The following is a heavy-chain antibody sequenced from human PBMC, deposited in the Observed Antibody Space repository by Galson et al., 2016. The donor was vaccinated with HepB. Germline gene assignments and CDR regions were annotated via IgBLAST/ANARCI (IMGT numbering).Heavy chain of an antibody. J-gene: IGHJ4*02. CDR3: AGGYYGSGSYYAY. D-gene: IGHD3-10*01. CDR2: IKEDGTEK. Sequence: SLRLSCAASGFTFTNYWMTWVRQAPGKGLEWVANIKEDGTEKCYADSVKGRFTISRDNARNSLYLQMNSLRAEDTAVYYCAGGYYGSGSYYAYWGQGTLVTVSS. CDR1: GFTFTNYW. V-gene: IGHV3-7*03.